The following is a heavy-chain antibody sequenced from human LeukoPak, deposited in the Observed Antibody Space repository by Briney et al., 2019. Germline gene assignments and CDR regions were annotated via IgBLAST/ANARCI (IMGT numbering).Heavy chain of an antibody. J-gene: IGHJ5*02. D-gene: IGHD7-27*01. CDR3: ARGTGYCLDP. CDR2: ISSSGSTI. V-gene: IGHV3-48*03. CDR1: GFTFSSYE. Sequence: GGSLRLSCAASGFTFSSYEMNWVRQAPGKGLEWVSYISSSGSTIYYADSVKGRFALSRDNAKNSLYLQMNSLRAEDTAVYYCARGTGYCLDPWGQGTLVTVSS.